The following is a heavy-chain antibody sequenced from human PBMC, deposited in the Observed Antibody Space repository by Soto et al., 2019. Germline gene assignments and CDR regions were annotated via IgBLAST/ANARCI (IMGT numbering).Heavy chain of an antibody. CDR3: ARAAIHGSRWSFWFDP. CDR2: TIPLFGTT. CDR1: GGTFSRHA. J-gene: IGHJ5*02. Sequence: QVQLVQSGSEVKMPGSSVKVSCKTSGGTFSRHAINWVRQAHGQGLEWMGGTIPLFGTTNCAQKFKGRVTISADESSGTAYMELSSLTSEDAAVYYCARAAIHGSRWSFWFDPWGQGTLVTVSS. V-gene: IGHV1-69*01. D-gene: IGHD6-13*01.